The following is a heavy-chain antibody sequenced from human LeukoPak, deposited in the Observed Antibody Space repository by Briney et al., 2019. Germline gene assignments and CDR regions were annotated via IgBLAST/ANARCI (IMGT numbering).Heavy chain of an antibody. D-gene: IGHD3-9*01. CDR1: GGSISSGDYY. J-gene: IGHJ4*02. V-gene: IGHV4-30-2*02. CDR2: IYDSGST. CDR3: VATPLRYFDWLLFSGFDY. Sequence: SQTLSLTCTVSGGSISSGDYYWSWIRQPPGKGLEWIGYIYDSGSTYYNPSLKSRVTISVDRSKNQFSLKLSSVTAADTAVYYCVATPLRYFDWLLFSGFDYWGQGTLVTVSS.